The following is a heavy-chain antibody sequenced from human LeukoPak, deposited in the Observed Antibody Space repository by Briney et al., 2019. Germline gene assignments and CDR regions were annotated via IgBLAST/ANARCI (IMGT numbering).Heavy chain of an antibody. J-gene: IGHJ4*02. V-gene: IGHV4-59*08. CDR2: IYYSGST. CDR3: ARLPYYYGSGSYFDY. CDR1: GGSISTDY. D-gene: IGHD3-10*01. Sequence: SETLSLTCSVSGGSISTDYWSWIRQPPGKGLEWIGYIYYSGSTNYNPSLKSRVTISVDTSKNQFSLKLSSVTAADTAVYYCARLPYYYGSGSYFDYWGQGTLVTVSS.